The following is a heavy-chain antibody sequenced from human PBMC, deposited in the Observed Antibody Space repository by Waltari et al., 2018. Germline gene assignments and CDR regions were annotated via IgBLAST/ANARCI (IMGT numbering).Heavy chain of an antibody. CDR2: IHPNSESI. CDR3: ARDGSFDF. CDR1: GYTFSDYY. V-gene: IGHV1-2*02. J-gene: IGHJ4*02. Sequence: QVQLVQSGAEVKKPGASVKVSCKAFGYTFSDYYMHWVRQAPGQGLEWMGWIHPNSESIKYAQKFQGRVTLTRDTSINTVYMELSSLRSDDTALYYCARDGSFDFWGQGTLVTVSS.